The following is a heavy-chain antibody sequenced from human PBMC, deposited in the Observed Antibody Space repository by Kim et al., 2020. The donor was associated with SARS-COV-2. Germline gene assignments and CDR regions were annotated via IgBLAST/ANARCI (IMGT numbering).Heavy chain of an antibody. Sequence: GGSLRLSCAASGFTFSSYAMSWVRQAPGKGMEWVSAISGSGGSTYYADSVKGRFTISRDNSKNTLYLQMNSLRAEDTAVYYCANSRYSSGWYAYDYWGQGTLVTVSS. D-gene: IGHD6-19*01. V-gene: IGHV3-23*01. CDR2: ISGSGGST. J-gene: IGHJ4*02. CDR3: ANSRYSSGWYAYDY. CDR1: GFTFSSYA.